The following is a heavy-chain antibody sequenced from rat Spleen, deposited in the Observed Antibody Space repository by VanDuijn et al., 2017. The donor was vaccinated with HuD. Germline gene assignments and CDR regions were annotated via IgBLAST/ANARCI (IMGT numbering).Heavy chain of an antibody. Sequence: EVQLVESGGGLVQPGRSMILSCAASGFTFSHYDMAWVRQAPKKGLEWVAFISYDGSSTYYRDSVKGRFTISRDNAKSTLCLQMNSLRSEDTATYYCARHGYDGSYYYWDYWGQGVMVTVSS. CDR2: ISYDGSST. CDR3: ARHGYDGSYYYWDY. D-gene: IGHD1-12*02. V-gene: IGHV5-22*01. CDR1: GFTFSHYD. J-gene: IGHJ2*01.